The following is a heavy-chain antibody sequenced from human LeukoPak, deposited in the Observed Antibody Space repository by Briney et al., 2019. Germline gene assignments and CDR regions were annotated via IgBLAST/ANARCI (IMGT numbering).Heavy chain of an antibody. D-gene: IGHD5-12*01. V-gene: IGHV3-48*01. J-gene: IGHJ6*03. CDR1: GFTFSNYS. CDR3: ARDRWLRRNLHYYYYMDV. CDR2: ISSRSSSI. Sequence: HPGGSLRLSCAASGFTFSNYSMNWVRQAPGKGLEWLAHISSRSSSIYYADSVKGRFTISRDNGKNSLYLQMNSLRADDSAFYYCARDRWLRRNLHYYYYMDVWGKGTTVTVSS.